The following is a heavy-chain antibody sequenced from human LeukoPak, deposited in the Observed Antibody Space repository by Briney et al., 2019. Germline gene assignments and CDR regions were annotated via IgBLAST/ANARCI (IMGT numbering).Heavy chain of an antibody. Sequence: SETLSLTCAVYGGSFSGYYWSWIRQPPGKGLEWIGEINHSGSTNYNPSLKSRVTISVDTSKNQFSLKLSSVTAADTAVYYCARGPRGYSYGRPRGNFDYWGQGTLVTVSS. CDR2: INHSGST. J-gene: IGHJ4*02. CDR3: ARGPRGYSYGRPRGNFDY. D-gene: IGHD5-18*01. CDR1: GGSFSGYY. V-gene: IGHV4-34*01.